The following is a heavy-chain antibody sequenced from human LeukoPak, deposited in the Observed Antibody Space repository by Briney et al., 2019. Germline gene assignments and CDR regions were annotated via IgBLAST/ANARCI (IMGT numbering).Heavy chain of an antibody. CDR3: ASEGRYYDSSGYEYFQH. D-gene: IGHD3-22*01. V-gene: IGHV4-61*02. CDR1: DASISSGNYY. CDR2: IYTIGST. J-gene: IGHJ1*01. Sequence: SQTLSLTFTVLDASISSGNYYWSWIRQPAGKGLEWIGRIYTIGSTTYNPSLKSRLTLSADTSKNQSSLKLSSVAAAHTAIYYCASEGRYYDSSGYEYFQHWGQGTLVTVSS.